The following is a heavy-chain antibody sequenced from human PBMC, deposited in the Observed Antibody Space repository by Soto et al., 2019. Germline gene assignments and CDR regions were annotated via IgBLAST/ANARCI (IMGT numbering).Heavy chain of an antibody. V-gene: IGHV1-3*01. D-gene: IGHD3-16*02. CDR3: AREVAYDYVWWSYRYFDY. CDR1: GYTFTSYA. J-gene: IGHJ4*02. CDR2: INAGNGNT. Sequence: QVQLVQSGAEVKKPGASVKVSCKASGYTFTSYAMHWVRQAPGQRLEWMGWINAGNGNTKYSQKFQGRVTITRDTSASTAYMELSSLRSEDTAVYYCAREVAYDYVWWSYRYFDYWGQGTLVTVSS.